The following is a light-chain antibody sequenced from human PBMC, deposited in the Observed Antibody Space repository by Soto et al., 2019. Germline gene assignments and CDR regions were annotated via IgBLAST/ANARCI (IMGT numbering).Light chain of an antibody. CDR3: TSYASTTTHVV. J-gene: IGLJ2*01. CDR2: EVF. CDR1: SSDVGNYNY. Sequence: QSVLTQPASVSGSPGQSITISCTGTSSDVGNYNYVSWYQHHPGKAPNLLIYEVFNRPSGVSNRFSGSKSGNTASLTISGLRAEDEGDYYCTSYASTTTHVVFGGGTKLTVL. V-gene: IGLV2-14*01.